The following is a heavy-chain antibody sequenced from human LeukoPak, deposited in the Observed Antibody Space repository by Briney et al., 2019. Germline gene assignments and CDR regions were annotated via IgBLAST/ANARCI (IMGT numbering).Heavy chain of an antibody. J-gene: IGHJ6*03. CDR1: GFTFDDYG. Sequence: GGSLRLTCAASGFTFDDYGMSWVRQAPGKGLEWVSGINWNGGSTGYADSVKGRFTISRDDAKNSLYLQLNSLRAEDTALYYCARAPEGDHDIRYYMDVGGKGTTVTVSS. V-gene: IGHV3-20*04. CDR3: ARAPEGDHDIRYYMDV. CDR2: INWNGGST. D-gene: IGHD1-14*01.